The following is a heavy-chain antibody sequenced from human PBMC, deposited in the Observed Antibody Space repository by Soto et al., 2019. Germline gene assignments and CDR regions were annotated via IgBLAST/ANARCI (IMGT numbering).Heavy chain of an antibody. CDR3: AKVPPQGSGEFYHEIFDS. D-gene: IGHD2-15*01. V-gene: IGHV3-23*01. Sequence: EVQLLESGGGLVQPGGSLRLSCAASGFTFITYAMSWVRQAPGKGLEWVSAITGSGDYTYYADSVKGRLTISRDNSKNTLFLQMNSLRAEDTAVYYCAKVPPQGSGEFYHEIFDSWGQGTPVTVSS. CDR2: ITGSGDYT. CDR1: GFTFITYA. J-gene: IGHJ4*02.